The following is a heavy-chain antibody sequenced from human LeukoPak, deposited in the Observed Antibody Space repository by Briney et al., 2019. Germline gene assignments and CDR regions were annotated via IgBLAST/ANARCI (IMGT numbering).Heavy chain of an antibody. CDR2: IYYSGST. Sequence: SETLSLTCTVSGGSISSSSYYWSWIRQPPGKGLEWIGYIYYSGSTNYNPSLKSRVTISVDTSKNQFSLKLSSVTAADTAVYYCARVHPYYYYYYGMDVWGQGTTVTVSS. CDR1: GGSISSSSYY. CDR3: ARVHPYYYYYYGMDV. J-gene: IGHJ6*02. V-gene: IGHV4-61*01.